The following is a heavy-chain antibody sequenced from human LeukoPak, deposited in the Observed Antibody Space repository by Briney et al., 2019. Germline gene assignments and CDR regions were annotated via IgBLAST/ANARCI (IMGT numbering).Heavy chain of an antibody. CDR2: IYPGDSDT. J-gene: IGHJ3*02. CDR1: GYSFTSYW. V-gene: IGHV5-51*01. CDR3: ARLGIVAAGPRSDAFDI. D-gene: IGHD6-13*01. Sequence: KPGESLKISCKGSGYSFTSYWIGWVRQMPGKGLEWMGIIYPGDSDTRYSPSFQGQVTISADKSISTAYLQWSSLKASDTAMYYCARLGIVAAGPRSDAFDIWGQGTMVTVSS.